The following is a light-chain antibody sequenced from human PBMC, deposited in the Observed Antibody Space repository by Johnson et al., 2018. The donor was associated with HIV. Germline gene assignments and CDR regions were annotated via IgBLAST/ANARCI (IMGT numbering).Light chain of an antibody. J-gene: IGLJ1*01. CDR2: DNN. V-gene: IGLV1-51*01. CDR1: SSNIGNNY. CDR3: GTWDSSLRTGF. Sequence: QSVLTQPPSVSAAPGQRVTISCSGSSSNIGNNYVSWYQQLPGTAPKLLIYDNNKRPSGIPDRFSGYKSGTSATLGITGLQTGDEADDYYGTWDSSLRTGFFGTGTKVTVL.